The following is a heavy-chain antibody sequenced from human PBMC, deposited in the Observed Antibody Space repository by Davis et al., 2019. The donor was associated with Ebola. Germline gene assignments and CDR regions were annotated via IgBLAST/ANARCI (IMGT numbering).Heavy chain of an antibody. CDR3: ARDGWSYYGMDV. J-gene: IGHJ6*02. V-gene: IGHV1-18*01. Sequence: ASVKVSCKASGYTFTSYGISWVRQAPGQGLEWMGWISAYNGNTNYAQKFQGWVTMTRDTSISTAYMELSRLRSDDTAVYYCARDGWSYYGMDVWGQGTTVTVSS. D-gene: IGHD3-10*01. CDR2: ISAYNGNT. CDR1: GYTFTSYG.